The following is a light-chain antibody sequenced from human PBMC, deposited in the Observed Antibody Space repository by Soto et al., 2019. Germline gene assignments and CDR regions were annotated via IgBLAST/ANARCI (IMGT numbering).Light chain of an antibody. V-gene: IGKV3-20*01. J-gene: IGKJ2*01. CDR2: GAS. CDR1: QSLTNSF. Sequence: EIVLTQSPGTLSLSPGERATLACRASQSLTNSFLAWYQQKPGQAPRLLIYGASRRATGIPARFSGRGSGTDFTLTISRLEPEDFAVYYCQQYDSSIYTFGQGTKLEI. CDR3: QQYDSSIYT.